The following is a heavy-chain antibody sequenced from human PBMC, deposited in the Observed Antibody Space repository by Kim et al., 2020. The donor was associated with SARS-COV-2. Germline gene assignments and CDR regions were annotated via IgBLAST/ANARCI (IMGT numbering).Heavy chain of an antibody. J-gene: IGHJ5*02. CDR2: FDPQDVRT. D-gene: IGHD3-16*02. CDR3: AKDLISLSGSYHGGWFDP. Sequence: ASVKVSCKVSGYSLTQTSVHWVRQAPGKGLEWMGNFDPQDVRTISAQKFQGRLALTEDTSTDTAYMELSSLRFEDTAVYYCAKDLISLSGSYHGGWFDPWGQGTLVTVSS. CDR1: GYSLTQTS. V-gene: IGHV1-24*01.